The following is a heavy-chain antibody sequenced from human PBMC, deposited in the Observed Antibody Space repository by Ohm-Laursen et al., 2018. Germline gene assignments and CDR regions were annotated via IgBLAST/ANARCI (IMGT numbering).Heavy chain of an antibody. D-gene: IGHD2-15*01. CDR1: GGSISSYY. V-gene: IGHV4-59*12. J-gene: IGHJ5*02. Sequence: SDTLSLTCTVSGGSISSYYWSWIRQPPGKGLEWIGYIYYSGSTNYNPSLKSRVTMSVDTSKNQFSLKLSSVTAADTAVYYCARGDIVSTSGWFDPWGQGTLVTVSS. CDR3: ARGDIVSTSGWFDP. CDR2: IYYSGST.